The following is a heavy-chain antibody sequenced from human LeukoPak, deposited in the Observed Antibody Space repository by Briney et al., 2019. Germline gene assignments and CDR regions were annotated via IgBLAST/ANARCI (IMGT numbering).Heavy chain of an antibody. D-gene: IGHD2/OR15-2a*01. CDR3: ARRNTADASIDF. Sequence: SSETLSLTCTVSGGSMSGHWWSWIRQSPGKGLEWIGDIFYSGGTNNNSPLKSRLTMSLDTSKNQFSLKLSSVTAADTAMYYCARRNTADASIDFWGQGILVTASS. J-gene: IGHJ4*02. CDR1: GGSMSGHW. V-gene: IGHV4-59*08. CDR2: IFYSGGT.